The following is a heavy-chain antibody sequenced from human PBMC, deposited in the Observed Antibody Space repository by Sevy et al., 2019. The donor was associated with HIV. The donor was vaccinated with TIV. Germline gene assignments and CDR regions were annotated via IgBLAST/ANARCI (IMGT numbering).Heavy chain of an antibody. D-gene: IGHD3-3*01. CDR3: ARNFYDFWSGLGAPGYYYGMDV. V-gene: IGHV5-51*01. CDR1: GYSFTSYW. CDR2: IYPGDSDT. J-gene: IGHJ6*02. Sequence: GESLKISCTGSGYSFTSYWIGWVRQMPGKGLEWMGIIYPGDSDTRYSPSFQGQVTFSVDKSISTAYLQWNSLKASDTATYYCARNFYDFWSGLGAPGYYYGMDVWGQGTTVTVSS.